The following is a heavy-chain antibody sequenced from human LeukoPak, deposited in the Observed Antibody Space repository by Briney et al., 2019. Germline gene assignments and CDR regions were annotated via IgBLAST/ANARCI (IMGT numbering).Heavy chain of an antibody. CDR3: ARDRSNWNYPYYYYYMDV. Sequence: GGSLRLSCAASGFTFSSYWMGWVRQAPGKGLEWVANIKQDGSEKYYVDSVKGRFTISRDNAKNSLYLQMNSLRAEDTAVYYCARDRSNWNYPYYYYYMDVWGKGTTVTVSS. J-gene: IGHJ6*03. CDR1: GFTFSSYW. CDR2: IKQDGSEK. V-gene: IGHV3-7*01. D-gene: IGHD1-7*01.